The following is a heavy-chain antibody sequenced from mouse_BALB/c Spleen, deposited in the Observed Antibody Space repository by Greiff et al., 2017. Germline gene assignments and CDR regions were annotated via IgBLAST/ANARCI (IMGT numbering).Heavy chain of an antibody. D-gene: IGHD1-1*01. CDR1: GFNIKDYY. Sequence: VQLQQSGAELVRPGALVKLSCKASGFNIKDYYMHWVKQRPEQGLEWIGWIDPENGNTIYDPKFQGKASITADTSSNTAYMQLSSLTSEDSAVYYCARGARYGSSPYYAMDYWGQGTSVTVSS. V-gene: IGHV14-1*02. J-gene: IGHJ4*01. CDR2: IDPENGNT. CDR3: ARGARYGSSPYYAMDY.